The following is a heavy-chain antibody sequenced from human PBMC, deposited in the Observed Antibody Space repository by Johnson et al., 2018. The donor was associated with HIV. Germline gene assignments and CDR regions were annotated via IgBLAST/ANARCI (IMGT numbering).Heavy chain of an antibody. CDR1: GFTFSSYG. J-gene: IGHJ3*02. CDR3: ARDRKYSSGWKDAFDI. D-gene: IGHD6-19*01. CDR2: ISYDGINK. V-gene: IGHV3-30*03. Sequence: QVQLVESGGGVVQPGRSLRLSCAASGFTFSSYGMHWVRQAPGTGLEWVAVISYDGINKYYADSVKGRFTISRDNSKNTLYLQMNSLRAEDTALYYCARDRKYSSGWKDAFDIWGQGTMVTVSS.